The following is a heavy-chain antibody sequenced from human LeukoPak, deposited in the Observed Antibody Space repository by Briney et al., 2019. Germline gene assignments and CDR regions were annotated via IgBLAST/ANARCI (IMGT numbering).Heavy chain of an antibody. CDR3: ARVNHYDILTGYFLDY. CDR1: GFTFSSYA. J-gene: IGHJ4*02. D-gene: IGHD3-9*01. Sequence: GGSLRLSCAASGFTFSSYAMSWVRQAPGKGLEWVSAISGSGGSTYYADSVKGRFTISRDNSKNTLYLQMNSLRAEDTAVYYCARVNHYDILTGYFLDYWGQGTLVTVSS. V-gene: IGHV3-23*01. CDR2: ISGSGGST.